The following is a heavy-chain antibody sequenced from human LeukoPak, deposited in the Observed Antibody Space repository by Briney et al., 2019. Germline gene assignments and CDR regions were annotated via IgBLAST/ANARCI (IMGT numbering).Heavy chain of an antibody. J-gene: IGHJ4*02. V-gene: IGHV3-48*03. CDR1: GFTFSSYE. D-gene: IGHD6-13*01. CDR2: ISSSGSTI. CDR3: ATHSSSWYYFDY. Sequence: GGSLRLSCAASGFTFSSYEMNWVRQAPGKGLEWVSYISSSGSTIYYADSVKGRFTISRDNAKNSLYLQMNSLRAEDTAVYYCATHSSSWYYFDYWGQETLVTVSS.